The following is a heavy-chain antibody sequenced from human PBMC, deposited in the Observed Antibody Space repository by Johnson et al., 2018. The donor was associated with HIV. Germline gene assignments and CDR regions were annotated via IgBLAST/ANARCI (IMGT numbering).Heavy chain of an antibody. Sequence: QEQLVESGGGVVQPGRSPRLSCAASGFTFSSYGMHWVRQAPGKGLEWVAVISYDGSNKYYADSVKGRFTISRDNSKNTLYLQMNSLRAEDTAVYYCAKDQRFRELLLYGAFDIWGQGTMVTVSS. CDR3: AKDQRFRELLLYGAFDI. J-gene: IGHJ3*02. CDR1: GFTFSSYG. D-gene: IGHD3-10*01. CDR2: ISYDGSNK. V-gene: IGHV3-30*18.